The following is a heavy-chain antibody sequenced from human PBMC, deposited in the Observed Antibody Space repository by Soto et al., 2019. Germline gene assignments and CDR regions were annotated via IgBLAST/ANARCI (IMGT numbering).Heavy chain of an antibody. V-gene: IGHV1-58*02. CDR2: IVVGSGNT. J-gene: IGHJ3*02. CDR3: AAESTTVTTIDAFDI. D-gene: IGHD4-17*01. CDR1: GFTFTSSA. Sequence: VKVSCKASGFTFTSSAMQWVRQARGQRLEWIGWIVVGSGNTNYAQKFQERVTITRDMSTSTAYMELSSLRSEDTAVYYCAAESTTVTTIDAFDIWGQGTMVTVSS.